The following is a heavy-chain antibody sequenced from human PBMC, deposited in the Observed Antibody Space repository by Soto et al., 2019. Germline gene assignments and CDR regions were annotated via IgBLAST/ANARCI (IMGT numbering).Heavy chain of an antibody. Sequence: SETLSLTCAVYGGSFSGYYWSWIRQPPGKGLEWIGEINHSGSTNYNPSLKSRVTISVDTSKNQFSLKLSSVTAADTAVYYCAREAGGDYRYFDLWGRGTLVTVSS. CDR1: GGSFSGYY. CDR3: AREAGGDYRYFDL. CDR2: INHSGST. J-gene: IGHJ2*01. D-gene: IGHD4-17*01. V-gene: IGHV4-34*01.